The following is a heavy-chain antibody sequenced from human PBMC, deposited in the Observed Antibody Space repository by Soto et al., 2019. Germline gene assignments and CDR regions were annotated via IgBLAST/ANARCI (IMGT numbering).Heavy chain of an antibody. CDR2: INPNSGGT. V-gene: IGHV1-2*04. CDR1: GYTFTGYY. CDR3: ARDRYSSGWYDLDY. J-gene: IGHJ4*02. D-gene: IGHD6-19*01. Sequence: ASVKVSCKASGYTFTGYYMHWVRQAPGQGLEWMGWINPNSGGTNYAQKFQGWVTMTRDTSISTAYMELSRLRSDDTAVYYCARDRYSSGWYDLDYWGQGTLVTVSS.